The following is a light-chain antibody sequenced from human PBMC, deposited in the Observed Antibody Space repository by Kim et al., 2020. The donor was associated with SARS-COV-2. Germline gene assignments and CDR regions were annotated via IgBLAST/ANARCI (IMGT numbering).Light chain of an antibody. CDR2: DVS. CDR3: TSYTISGTWV. Sequence: QSLLTQPTSVSGSPGQSITIPCTGTSSDVGANNYVSWYQQHSGKAPKLMIYDVSKRPSGVSNRFSGSKSGNTASLTISGLQVENKADYYCTSYTISGTWVFGGGTRLTVL. CDR1: SSDVGANNY. J-gene: IGLJ3*02. V-gene: IGLV2-14*01.